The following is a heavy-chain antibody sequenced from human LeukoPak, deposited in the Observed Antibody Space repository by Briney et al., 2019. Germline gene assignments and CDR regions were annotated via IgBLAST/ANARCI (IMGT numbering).Heavy chain of an antibody. J-gene: IGHJ4*02. Sequence: ASVKVSCKASGYTFTSYGISWVRQAPGQGLEWMGWISAYSGNTNYAQKLQGRVTMTTDTSTSTAYMELRSLRSDDTAVYYCARVPPRIAAAGTVDFWGQGTLVTVSS. V-gene: IGHV1-18*01. CDR3: ARVPPRIAAAGTVDF. CDR1: GYTFTSYG. CDR2: ISAYSGNT. D-gene: IGHD6-13*01.